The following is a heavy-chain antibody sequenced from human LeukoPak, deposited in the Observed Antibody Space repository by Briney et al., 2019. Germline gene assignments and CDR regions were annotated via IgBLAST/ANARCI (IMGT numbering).Heavy chain of an antibody. D-gene: IGHD6-19*01. CDR1: GFSVSNNY. Sequence: GGSLRLSCEVSGFSVSNNYMNWVRQAPGKGLEWVSATFAGGSTHYADSVKGRFTISRDTSKNTLHLQMNSLRPEDTAVYYCAKWDRVGLAGSASDWGQGTLVTVSS. V-gene: IGHV3-53*01. CDR2: TFAGGST. J-gene: IGHJ4*02. CDR3: AKWDRVGLAGSASD.